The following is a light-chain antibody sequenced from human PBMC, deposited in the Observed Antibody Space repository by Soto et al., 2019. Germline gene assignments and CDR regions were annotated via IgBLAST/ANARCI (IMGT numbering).Light chain of an antibody. J-gene: IGLJ3*02. V-gene: IGLV2-8*01. CDR3: SSFASSNTRV. CDR1: SSDVGAYNY. CDR2: EVT. Sequence: QSVLTQPPSASGSPGQSVTISCTGTSSDVGAYNYVSWYQQHAGKAPKLVIYEVTKRPSGVPDRFSGSKSANTASLTVSGLRAEAESDYYCSSFASSNTRVFGGGTKLTVL.